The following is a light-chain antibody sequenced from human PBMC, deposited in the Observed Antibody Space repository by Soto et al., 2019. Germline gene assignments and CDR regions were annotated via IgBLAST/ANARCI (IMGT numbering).Light chain of an antibody. Sequence: QSALTQPASVSGSPGQSITISCTGTSSDVGGYNYVSWYQQHPGKAPKLMIYEVSNWPSGVSNRFSGSKSGNTASLTISGLQAEDEADYYCSSYTSSSPVVFGGGTKLTVL. CDR2: EVS. CDR1: SSDVGGYNY. J-gene: IGLJ2*01. V-gene: IGLV2-14*01. CDR3: SSYTSSSPVV.